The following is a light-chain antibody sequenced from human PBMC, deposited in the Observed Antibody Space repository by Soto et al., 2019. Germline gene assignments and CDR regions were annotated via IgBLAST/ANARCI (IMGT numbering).Light chain of an antibody. CDR2: EVS. Sequence: QSALTQPASVSGSPGQSITISCTGTSSDVGGYNYVSWYQQHPGKAPKLMIYEVSNRPSGVYNRFSGSKSGNTASLTISGLQAEDEAYYYCSSDTSSSHMVFGGGTKLTVL. CDR3: SSDTSSSHMV. J-gene: IGLJ2*01. CDR1: SSDVGGYNY. V-gene: IGLV2-14*01.